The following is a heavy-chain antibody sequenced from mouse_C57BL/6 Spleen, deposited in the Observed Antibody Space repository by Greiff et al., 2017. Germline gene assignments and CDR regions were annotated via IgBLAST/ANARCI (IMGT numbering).Heavy chain of an antibody. V-gene: IGHV1-19*01. CDR2: INPYNGGT. D-gene: IGHD2-3*01. Sequence: EVQLQQSGPVLVKPGASVKMSCKASGYTFTDYYMNWVKQSHGKSLEWIGVINPYNGGTSYNQKFKGKATLTVDKSSSTAYMELNSLTSEDSAVYYCARREGYYLGYFDVWGTGTTVTVSS. CDR1: GYTFTDYY. J-gene: IGHJ1*03. CDR3: ARREGYYLGYFDV.